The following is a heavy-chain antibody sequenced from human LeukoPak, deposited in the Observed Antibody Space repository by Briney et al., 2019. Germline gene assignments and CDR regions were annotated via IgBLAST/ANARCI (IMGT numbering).Heavy chain of an antibody. CDR3: ARDDNSGSTPY. D-gene: IGHD1-26*01. J-gene: IGHJ4*02. CDR1: GGSFSGYY. Sequence: PSETLSLTCAVYGGSFSGYYWSWIRQPPGKGLEWIGEINHSGSTNYNPSLKSRVTISVDTSKNQFSLKLSSVTAADTAVYYCARDDNSGSTPYWGQGTLVTVSS. CDR2: INHSGST. V-gene: IGHV4-34*01.